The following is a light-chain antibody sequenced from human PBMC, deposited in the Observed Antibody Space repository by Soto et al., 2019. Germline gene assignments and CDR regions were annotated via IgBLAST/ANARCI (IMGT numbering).Light chain of an antibody. CDR3: QQHNYWKVT. CDR1: QSVSGY. J-gene: IGKJ5*01. CDR2: DVS. V-gene: IGKV3-11*01. Sequence: EVVLPQSPVTLSLPPGERDTLSCRASQSVSGYLAWYQQKPGQAPRLLIYDVSNRATGIPARFSGSGSGTDGTLTISSLEKEDVAIYYCQQHNYWKVTFGQGTRLEI.